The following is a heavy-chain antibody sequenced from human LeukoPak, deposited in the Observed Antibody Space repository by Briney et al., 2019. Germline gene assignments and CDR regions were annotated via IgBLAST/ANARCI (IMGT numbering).Heavy chain of an antibody. V-gene: IGHV3-7*01. Sequence: GSLRLSCVGSGFTFSYYWMSWVRQAPGKGLEWVANIKQDGSEKDYVDALKGRFTISRDNAKNSLYLQMNSLRAEDTAVYYCARWLELMRNFDWWGQGTLVTVSS. D-gene: IGHD5-24*01. CDR1: GFTFSYYW. J-gene: IGHJ4*02. CDR2: IKQDGSEK. CDR3: ARWLELMRNFDW.